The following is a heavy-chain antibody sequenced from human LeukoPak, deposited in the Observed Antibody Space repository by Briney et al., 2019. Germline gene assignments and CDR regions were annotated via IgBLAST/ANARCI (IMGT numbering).Heavy chain of an antibody. CDR2: IYPGDSDT. Sequence: GESLKISCQASGYSFTTYWIGWVRQMPGKGLEWMGIIYPGDSDTRYSPSFQGQVTISDDKSISTAYLQWSRLKASDTAMYYCARRSSSWYDGFDPWGQGTLVTVSS. CDR1: GYSFTTYW. CDR3: ARRSSSWYDGFDP. V-gene: IGHV5-51*01. J-gene: IGHJ5*02. D-gene: IGHD6-13*01.